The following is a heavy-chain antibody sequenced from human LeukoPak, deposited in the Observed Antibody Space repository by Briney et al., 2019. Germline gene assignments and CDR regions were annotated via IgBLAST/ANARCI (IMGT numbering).Heavy chain of an antibody. D-gene: IGHD5-24*01. Sequence: PSETLSLTCAVYGGSFSGYYWSWIRQPPGKGLEWIGEINHSGSTNYNPPLKSRVTISVDTSKNQFSLKLSSVTAADTAVYYCASGLRDGYGDYWGQGTLVTVSS. CDR1: GGSFSGYY. CDR2: INHSGST. CDR3: ASGLRDGYGDY. V-gene: IGHV4-34*01. J-gene: IGHJ4*02.